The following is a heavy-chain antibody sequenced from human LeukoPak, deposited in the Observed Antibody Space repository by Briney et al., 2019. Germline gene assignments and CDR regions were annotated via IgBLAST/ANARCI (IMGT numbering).Heavy chain of an antibody. CDR1: GFTFTDYW. CDR2: IWQDGGEK. CDR3: ARDGTAAGLYFDL. Sequence: GGSLRLSCAVSGFTFTDYWMNWVRQAPGKGLEWVASIWQDGGEKSYVDSVKGRFTISRDNTKSSLYLQINSLRAEDTAVYYCARDGTAAGLYFDLWGQGTLVTVSS. J-gene: IGHJ4*01. D-gene: IGHD6-13*01. V-gene: IGHV3-7*01.